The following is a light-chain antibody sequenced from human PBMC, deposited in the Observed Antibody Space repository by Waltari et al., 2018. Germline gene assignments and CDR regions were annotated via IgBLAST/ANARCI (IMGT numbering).Light chain of an antibody. CDR2: AAS. Sequence: IQLTQSPSSLSASLGDRITITCRASQGISSNLAWYQQKPGKAPKLLISAASTLQSGVPLRFSGSGSGTDFTLTISCLQPEDFATYYCQQLNSYPITFGQGTRLEIK. J-gene: IGKJ5*01. CDR1: QGISSN. V-gene: IGKV1-9*01. CDR3: QQLNSYPIT.